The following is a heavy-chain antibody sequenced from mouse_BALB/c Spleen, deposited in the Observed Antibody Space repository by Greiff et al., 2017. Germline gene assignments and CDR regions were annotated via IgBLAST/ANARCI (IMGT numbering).Heavy chain of an antibody. CDR3: AREWLWYGKNRAMDY. CDR2: ISSGGSYT. J-gene: IGHJ4*01. D-gene: IGHD2-10*02. CDR1: GFTFSSYA. V-gene: IGHV5-9-4*01. Sequence: EVKLVESGGGLVKPGGSLKLSCAASGFTFSSYAMSWVRQSPEKRLEWVAEISSGGSYTYYPDTVTGRFTISRDNAKNTLYLEMSSLRSEDTAMYYCAREWLWYGKNRAMDYWGQGTSVTVSA.